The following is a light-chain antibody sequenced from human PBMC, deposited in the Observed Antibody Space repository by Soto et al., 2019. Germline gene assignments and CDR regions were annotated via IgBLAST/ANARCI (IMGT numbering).Light chain of an antibody. J-gene: IGKJ3*01. CDR3: QQYYSTPFI. CDR2: GAS. Sequence: IVMTQSPATVSVTQGERATLSCTASQSVSNNLAWYQQKPGQAPRLLIYGASTRATGIPARFSGSGSGTDFTLTISSLQAEDVAVYYCQQYYSTPFIFGPGTKVDIK. V-gene: IGKV3-15*01. CDR1: QSVSNN.